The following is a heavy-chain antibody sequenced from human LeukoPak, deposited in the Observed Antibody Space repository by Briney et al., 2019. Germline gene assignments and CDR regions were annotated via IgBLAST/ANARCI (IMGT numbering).Heavy chain of an antibody. CDR2: IYTSGST. CDR1: GGSISSGSYY. CDR3: ARARAVAGTGANWFDP. J-gene: IGHJ5*02. D-gene: IGHD6-19*01. V-gene: IGHV4-61*02. Sequence: SETLSLTCTVSGGSISSGSYYWSWIRQPAGKGLEWIGRIYTSGSTNYNPSLKSRVTISVDTSKNQFSLKLSSVTAADTAVYYCARARAVAGTGANWFDPWGQGTLVTVSS.